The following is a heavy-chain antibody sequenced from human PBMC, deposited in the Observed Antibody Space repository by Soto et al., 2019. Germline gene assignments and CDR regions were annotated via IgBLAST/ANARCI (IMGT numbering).Heavy chain of an antibody. J-gene: IGHJ4*02. D-gene: IGHD6-13*01. CDR1: GYTFTHYF. CDR2: INPSGGST. CDR3: AREQQLVLSPHFDY. Sequence: GASVKVSCKASGYTFTHYFMHWVRQAPGQGLEWMGIINPSGGSTGYAQKFQGRVTMTSDTSTSTVYMELSSLRSEDTAVYYCAREQQLVLSPHFDYWGQGTLVTVSS. V-gene: IGHV1-46*03.